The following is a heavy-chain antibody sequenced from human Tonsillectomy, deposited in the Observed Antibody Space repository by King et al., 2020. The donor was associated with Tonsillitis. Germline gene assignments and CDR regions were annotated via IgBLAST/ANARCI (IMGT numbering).Heavy chain of an antibody. CDR3: ARASCGPVTLPPVFDY. V-gene: IGHV3-21*01. CDR2: ISSSSSYI. Sequence: VQLVESGGGLVKPGGSLSPSCAASGFTFSSYSMNWVRQAPGKGLEWVSSISSSSSYIYYADSVKGRFTISRDKAKNSLYLQMNSLRAEDTAVYYCARASCGPVTLPPVFDYWGQGTLVTVSS. CDR1: GFTFSSYS. J-gene: IGHJ4*02. D-gene: IGHD4-17*01.